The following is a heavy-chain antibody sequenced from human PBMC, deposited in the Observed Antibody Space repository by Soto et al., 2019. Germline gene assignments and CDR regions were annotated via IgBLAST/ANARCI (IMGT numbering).Heavy chain of an antibody. J-gene: IGHJ4*02. Sequence: SRPTLVNPTQTLTLPCTFSGFSLSTSGMCVSWIRQPPGKALEWLALIDWDDDKYYSTSLKTRLTISKDTSKNQVVLTMTNMDPVDTATYYCARGSGNRIAVAGNFDYWGQGTLVTAPQ. V-gene: IGHV2-70*01. CDR1: GFSLSTSGMC. CDR2: IDWDDDK. D-gene: IGHD6-19*01. CDR3: ARGSGNRIAVAGNFDY.